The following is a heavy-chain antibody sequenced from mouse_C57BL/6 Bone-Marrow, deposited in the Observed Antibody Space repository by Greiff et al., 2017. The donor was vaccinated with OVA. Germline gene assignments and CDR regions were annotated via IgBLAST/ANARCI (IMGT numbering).Heavy chain of an antibody. D-gene: IGHD3-1*01. CDR1: GYTFTSYW. CDR2: IYPGSGST. Sequence: QVQLQQPGAELVKPGASVKMSCKASGYTFTSYWITWVKQRPGQGLEWIGDIYPGSGSTNYNEKFKSKATLTVDTSSSTAYMQLSSLTSEDSAVYYCARSGRRGNYFDYWGQGTTLTVSS. J-gene: IGHJ2*01. CDR3: ARSGRRGNYFDY. V-gene: IGHV1-55*01.